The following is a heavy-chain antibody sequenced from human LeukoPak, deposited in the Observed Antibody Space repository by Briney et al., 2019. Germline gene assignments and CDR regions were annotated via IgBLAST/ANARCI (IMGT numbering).Heavy chain of an antibody. V-gene: IGHV3-74*01. CDR2: VNGDGTGT. CDR3: ARDKLEGPTKLDY. Sequence: GGSLRLSCAASGFTFSSSWMHWVRQAPGKGLIWVSRVNGDGTGTIYADSVKGRFTISRDNAKNTPYLQMNFLRDEDTAVYYCARDKLEGPTKLDYWGQGALVTVSS. CDR1: GFTFSSSW. J-gene: IGHJ4*02. D-gene: IGHD1-26*01.